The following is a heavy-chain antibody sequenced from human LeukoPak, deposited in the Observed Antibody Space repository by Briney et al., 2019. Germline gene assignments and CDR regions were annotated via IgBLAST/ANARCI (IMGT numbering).Heavy chain of an antibody. D-gene: IGHD2-21*01. V-gene: IGHV3-64D*09. J-gene: IGHJ4*02. CDR2: ISSDGGTA. CDR1: GFTFNSYA. CDR3: VNIALAVY. Sequence: GGSLRLSCSASGFTFNSYAIYWVRQAPGKGLEYLSAISSDGGTAYYADSAKGRFTISRDNSKNTVYLQMSSLRAEDTAVYYCVNIALAVYWGQGTLVTVSS.